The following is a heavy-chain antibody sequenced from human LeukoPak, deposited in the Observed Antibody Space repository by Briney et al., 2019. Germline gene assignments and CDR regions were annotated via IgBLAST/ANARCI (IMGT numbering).Heavy chain of an antibody. D-gene: IGHD2-21*01. V-gene: IGHV4-59*08. J-gene: IGHJ3*02. CDR1: GGSINTYY. CDR3: ARPQYCGSNCYHAFET. CDR2: FSYRGGP. Sequence: SETLSLTCAVSGGSINTYYWSWIRQPPGKGLEWIGYFSYRGGPNYNPSLKSRVTISVDTSKNQFSLKLSSVTAADTAVYYCARPQYCGSNCYHAFETWGQGTLVTVSS.